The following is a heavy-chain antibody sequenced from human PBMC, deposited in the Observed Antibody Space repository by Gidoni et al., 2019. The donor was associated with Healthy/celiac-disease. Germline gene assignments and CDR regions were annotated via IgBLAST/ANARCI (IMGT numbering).Heavy chain of an antibody. D-gene: IGHD3-3*01. CDR1: GFTFRSYW. CDR2: INSDGSST. V-gene: IGHV3-74*01. Sequence: EVQLVESGGGLVQPGGSLRLSCAASGFTFRSYWMHWVRQAPGKGLVWVSRINSDGSSTSDADSVKGRFTISRDNAKNTLYLQMNSLRAEDTAVYYCARDPGYDFWSGYYSPYYYYGMDVWGQGTTVTVSS. J-gene: IGHJ6*02. CDR3: ARDPGYDFWSGYYSPYYYYGMDV.